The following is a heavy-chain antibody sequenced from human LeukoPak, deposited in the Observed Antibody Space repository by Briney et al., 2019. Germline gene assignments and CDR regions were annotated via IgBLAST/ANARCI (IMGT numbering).Heavy chain of an antibody. D-gene: IGHD3-10*01. J-gene: IGHJ4*02. CDR1: GGSISGYY. Sequence: SETLSLTCTVSGGSISGYYWSWIRQPPGKGLEWIGHIYNSGSTNYNPSLKSRVTISPDTSKNQFSLNLSSVTAADTAVYYCVRRGYFDYWGQGTLVTVSS. V-gene: IGHV4-4*08. CDR3: VRRGYFDY. CDR2: IYNSGST.